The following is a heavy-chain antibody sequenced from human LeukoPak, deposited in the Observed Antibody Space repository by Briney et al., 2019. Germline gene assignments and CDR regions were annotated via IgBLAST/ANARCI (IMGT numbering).Heavy chain of an antibody. CDR2: VTASAGNK. J-gene: IGHJ6*01. CDR1: GFTFSSYA. CDR3: AKGDYYGSGSTFKNGMDV. V-gene: IGHV3-23*01. D-gene: IGHD3-10*01. Sequence: PGGSLRLSCAASGFTFSSYAMSWVRQAPGKGLDWVSAVTASAGNKYYADSVKGRFTISRDNSKNTLYLQVNSLRAEDTAVYYCAKGDYYGSGSTFKNGMDVWGQGTTVTVSS.